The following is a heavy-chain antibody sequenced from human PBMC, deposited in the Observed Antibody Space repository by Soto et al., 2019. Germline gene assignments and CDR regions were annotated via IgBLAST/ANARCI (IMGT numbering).Heavy chain of an antibody. CDR3: AREGVTIFGVVNYYYYGMDV. CDR2: IKQDGSEK. Sequence: GGSLRLSCAASGFTFSSYWMSWVRQAPGKGLEWVANIKQDGSEKYYVDSVKGRFTISRDNAKNSLYLQMNSLRAEDTAVYYCAREGVTIFGVVNYYYYGMDVWGQGTTVTVSS. V-gene: IGHV3-7*05. CDR1: GFTFSSYW. J-gene: IGHJ6*02. D-gene: IGHD3-3*01.